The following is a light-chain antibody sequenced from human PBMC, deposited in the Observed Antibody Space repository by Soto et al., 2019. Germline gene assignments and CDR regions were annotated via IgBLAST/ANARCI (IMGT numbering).Light chain of an antibody. Sequence: DIQMTQSPSSLSASVGDRVTITCRASQSISSYLNWYQQKPGKAPKLLIYAASSLQSGVPSRFSGSGSGTDFTLTIGGLQPEDSATYYCQQSYSTPSTFGQGSMV. J-gene: IGKJ1*01. V-gene: IGKV1-39*01. CDR2: AAS. CDR1: QSISSY. CDR3: QQSYSTPST.